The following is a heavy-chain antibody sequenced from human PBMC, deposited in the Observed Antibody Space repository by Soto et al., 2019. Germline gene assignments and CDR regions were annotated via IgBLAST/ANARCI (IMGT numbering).Heavy chain of an antibody. CDR2: INHSGST. Sequence: SETLSLTCAVYGGSFSGYYWSWIRQPPEKGLKRIGEINHSGSTNYNPSLKSRVTISVDTSKNHFSLKLCSVTAADSAVYYCARSKSKYYYYMDVWGKGTTVTVSS. V-gene: IGHV4-34*01. CDR1: GGSFSGYY. CDR3: ARSKSKYYYYMDV. J-gene: IGHJ6*03.